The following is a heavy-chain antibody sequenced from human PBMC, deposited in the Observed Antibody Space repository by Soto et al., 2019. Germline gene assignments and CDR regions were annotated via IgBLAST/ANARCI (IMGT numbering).Heavy chain of an antibody. Sequence: GESLKISWKGSGYSFTSYWISWVRQMPGKGLEWVGRIDVSDSYTNYSPSFQGHVTISADQSISTAYLQWSSLKASDTAMYYCARMSKYCSSTSCRLGYWGQGTLVTVSS. D-gene: IGHD2-2*01. CDR1: GYSFTSYW. J-gene: IGHJ4*02. CDR3: ARMSKYCSSTSCRLGY. V-gene: IGHV5-10-1*01. CDR2: IDVSDSYT.